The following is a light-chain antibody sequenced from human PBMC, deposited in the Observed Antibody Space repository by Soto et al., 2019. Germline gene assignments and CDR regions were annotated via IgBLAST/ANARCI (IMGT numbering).Light chain of an antibody. V-gene: IGKV1-9*01. CDR3: QQLKSYPIT. J-gene: IGKJ5*01. Sequence: DIQLTQSPSFLSASIRDRVTITCRASQVISSDLAWYQQKAGKAPKLLIYDASSLQRGVPLRFIGRESGTEFTLTISSLQTEDFATYYCQQLKSYPITFGQGTRLEIK. CDR1: QVISSD. CDR2: DAS.